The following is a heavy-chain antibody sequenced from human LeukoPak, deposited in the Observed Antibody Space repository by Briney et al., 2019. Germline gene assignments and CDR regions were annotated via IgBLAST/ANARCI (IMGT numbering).Heavy chain of an antibody. Sequence: PSETLSLTCTVSGGSISSYYWSWIGQPPGKGLDWIGYLYDSVTTNYNHTRKSRVTILVDPSKNQFSLDLSFVTAADTAVYYCARRGIAAAGYDYWDQGNGVIVSS. J-gene: IGHJ4*02. CDR3: ARRGIAAAGYDY. CDR1: GGSISSYY. CDR2: LYDSVTT. D-gene: IGHD6-13*01. V-gene: IGHV4-59*08.